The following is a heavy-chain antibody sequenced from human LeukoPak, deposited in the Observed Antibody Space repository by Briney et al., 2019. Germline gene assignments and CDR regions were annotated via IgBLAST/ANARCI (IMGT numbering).Heavy chain of an antibody. V-gene: IGHV3-7*03. CDR3: ARGGGLDV. CDR2: INHNGNVN. Sequence: PGGSLRLSCAASGFTFSSNWMHWVRQAPGKGLEWVASINHNGNVNYYVDSVKGRFTISRDNAKNSLYLQMSNLRAEDTAVYFCARGGGLDVWGQGATVTVSS. J-gene: IGHJ6*02. D-gene: IGHD3-16*01. CDR1: GFTFSSNW.